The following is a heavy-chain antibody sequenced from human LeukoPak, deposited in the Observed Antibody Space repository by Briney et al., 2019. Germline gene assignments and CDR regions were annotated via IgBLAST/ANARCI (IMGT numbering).Heavy chain of an antibody. J-gene: IGHJ4*02. D-gene: IGHD6-19*01. CDR1: GGSISSGSYY. V-gene: IGHV4-61*02. Sequence: SETLSLTCTVSGGSISSGSYYWSWIRQPAGKGLEWIGRIYTSGSTNYNPSLKSRVTISVDTSKNQFSPKLSSVTAADTAVYYCARSSGWVDFDYWGQGTLVTVSS. CDR3: ARSSGWVDFDY. CDR2: IYTSGST.